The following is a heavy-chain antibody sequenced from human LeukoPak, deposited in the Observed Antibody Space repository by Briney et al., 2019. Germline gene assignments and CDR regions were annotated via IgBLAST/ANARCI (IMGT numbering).Heavy chain of an antibody. D-gene: IGHD3-22*01. Sequence: PSETLSLTCTVSGGSISSGSYSWSWIRQPAGKGLEWIGRIYTSGSTNYNPSLKSRVTISVDTSKNQFSLKLGSVTAADTAVYYCARDGLPAVDRWFDPWGQGTLVTVSS. CDR2: IYTSGST. J-gene: IGHJ5*02. V-gene: IGHV4-61*02. CDR3: ARDGLPAVDRWFDP. CDR1: GGSISSGSYS.